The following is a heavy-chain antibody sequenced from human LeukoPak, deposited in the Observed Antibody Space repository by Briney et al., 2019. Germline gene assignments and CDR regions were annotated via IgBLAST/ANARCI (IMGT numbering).Heavy chain of an antibody. V-gene: IGHV1-18*01. CDR2: ISAYNGNT. D-gene: IGHD1-26*01. CDR1: GYTFTSYG. J-gene: IGHJ4*02. Sequence: GASVKVSCKASGYTFTSYGISWVRQAPGQGLEWMGWISAYNGNTNYAQKLQGRVTMTTDTSTSTAYMELRSLRSDDTAVYYCARVGIENSGSFDWDFDYWGQGTLVTVSS. CDR3: ARVGIENSGSFDWDFDY.